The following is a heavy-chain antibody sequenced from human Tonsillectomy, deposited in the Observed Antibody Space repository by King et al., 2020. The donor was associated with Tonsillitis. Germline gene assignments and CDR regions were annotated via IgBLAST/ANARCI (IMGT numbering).Heavy chain of an antibody. Sequence: TLKESGPTLVKPTQTLTLTCTLSGFSLSTHGVGVGWIRQPPGKALEWLALIYWDDDKRYSPSLKTRLTITRDTSKNQVVLTMTNMDPVDTATYYCAHRRIFDYGDEAFDYWGQGTLVTVSS. CDR2: IYWDDDK. CDR3: AHRRIFDYGDEAFDY. CDR1: GFSLSTHGVG. V-gene: IGHV2-5*02. J-gene: IGHJ4*02. D-gene: IGHD4/OR15-4a*01.